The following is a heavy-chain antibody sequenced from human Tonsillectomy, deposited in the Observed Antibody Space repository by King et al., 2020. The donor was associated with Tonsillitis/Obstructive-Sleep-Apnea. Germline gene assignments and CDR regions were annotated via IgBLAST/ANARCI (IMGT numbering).Heavy chain of an antibody. CDR3: ARLGRVWRSSPQGDFDY. J-gene: IGHJ4*02. CDR2: LDPGDSDT. V-gene: IGHV5-51*01. CDR1: GYSFTSYW. Sequence: QLVQSGAEVKKPGESLKISCKGSGYSFTSYWIGWVRQMPGKGLEWMGILDPGDSDTRYSPSFQGQVTISADKSISTAYLQWSSLKASATAIFYCARLGRVWRSSPQGDFDYWGQGTLVTVSS. D-gene: IGHD6-6*01.